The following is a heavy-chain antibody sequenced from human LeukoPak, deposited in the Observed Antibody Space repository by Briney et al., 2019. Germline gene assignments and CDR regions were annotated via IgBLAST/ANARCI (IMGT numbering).Heavy chain of an antibody. D-gene: IGHD2-21*02. CDR3: AKDSWGYCGGDCYLDFDY. J-gene: IGHJ4*02. V-gene: IGHV3-23*01. CDR2: ISGSGGST. Sequence: GGSLRLSCSASGFAFRIFSMSWVRQAPGKGLEWVSAISGSGGSTYYADSVKGRFTISRDNSKNTLYLQMNSLRAEDTAVYYCAKDSWGYCGGDCYLDFDYWGQGTPVTVSS. CDR1: GFAFRIFS.